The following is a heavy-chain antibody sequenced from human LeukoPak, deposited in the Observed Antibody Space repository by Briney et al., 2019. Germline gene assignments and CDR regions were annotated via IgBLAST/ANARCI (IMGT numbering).Heavy chain of an antibody. Sequence: GGSLRLSCAASGFTFSGSAMHWVRQASGKGLEWVGRIRSKANSYATAYAASVKGRFTISRDDSKNTAYLQMNSPKTEDTAVYYCTRQEKDIVATITEGYGMDVWGQGTTVTVSS. V-gene: IGHV3-73*01. CDR1: GFTFSGSA. J-gene: IGHJ6*02. D-gene: IGHD5-12*01. CDR2: IRSKANSYAT. CDR3: TRQEKDIVATITEGYGMDV.